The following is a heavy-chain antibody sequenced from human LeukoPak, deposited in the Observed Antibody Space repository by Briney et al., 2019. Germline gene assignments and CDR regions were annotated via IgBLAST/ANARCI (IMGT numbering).Heavy chain of an antibody. V-gene: IGHV4-59*01. Sequence: SETLCLICTVSGGSISTYYWSWIGQPPGKGLEWIGYIYYSGSTNCNPSLKSRVTISVDTSKNQFSLNLSSVTAADTAVYYCARGTNVGLYFDYWGQGTLVTVSS. CDR2: IYYSGST. J-gene: IGHJ4*02. CDR1: GGSISTYY. CDR3: ARGTNVGLYFDY. D-gene: IGHD1-26*01.